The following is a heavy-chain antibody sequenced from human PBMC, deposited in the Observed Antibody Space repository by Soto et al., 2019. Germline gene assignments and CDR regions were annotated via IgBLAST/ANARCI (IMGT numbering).Heavy chain of an antibody. CDR3: ARHPHTAGKDY. Sequence: SETLSLTCTVSGGSISSSSYYWGWIRQPPGKGLEWIGSIYYSGSTCYNPSLKSRVTISVDTSKNQFSLKLSSVTAADTALYYCARHPHTAGKDYWGQGTLVTVSS. CDR2: IYYSGST. V-gene: IGHV4-39*01. J-gene: IGHJ4*02. D-gene: IGHD5-18*01. CDR1: GGSISSSSYY.